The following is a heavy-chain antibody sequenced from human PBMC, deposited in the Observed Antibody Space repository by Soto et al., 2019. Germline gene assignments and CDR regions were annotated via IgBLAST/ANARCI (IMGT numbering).Heavy chain of an antibody. CDR1: GFTFSSYW. V-gene: IGHV3-74*01. J-gene: IGHJ4*02. CDR3: VRTSLVVAAATREDY. CDR2: INSDGSST. D-gene: IGHD2-15*01. Sequence: GGSLRLSCAASGFTFSSYWMHWVRQAPGKGLVWVSRINSDGSSTSYAGSVKGRFTISRDNAKNTLCLQMNSLRAEDTAVYYCVRTSLVVAAATREDYWGQGT.